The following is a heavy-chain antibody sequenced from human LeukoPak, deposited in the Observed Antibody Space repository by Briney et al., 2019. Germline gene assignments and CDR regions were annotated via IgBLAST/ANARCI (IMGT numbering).Heavy chain of an antibody. CDR1: GGSISSYY. V-gene: IGHV4-59*01. D-gene: IGHD3-10*01. J-gene: IGHJ5*02. CDR3: ARDLGRGYYYGSGGFDP. Sequence: ASETLSLTCTVSGGSISSYYWSWIRQPPEKGLEWIGYIYYSGSTNYNPSLKSRVTISVDTSKNQFSLKLSSVTAADTAVYYCARDLGRGYYYGSGGFDPWGQGTLVTVSS. CDR2: IYYSGST.